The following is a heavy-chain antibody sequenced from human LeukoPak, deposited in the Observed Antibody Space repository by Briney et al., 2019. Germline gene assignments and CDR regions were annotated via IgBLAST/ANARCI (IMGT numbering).Heavy chain of an antibody. Sequence: SETLSLTCAVYGGSFSGYYWSWIRQPPGKGLEWSWEINHSGSTNYNPSLKSRGTISVYTSKNHFSLKLSSVTAADTAVYYCARGQGSGSYYKDYYYYMDVWGMGTTVTVSS. CDR1: GGSFSGYY. CDR3: ARGQGSGSYYKDYYYYMDV. J-gene: IGHJ6*03. V-gene: IGHV4-34*01. CDR2: INHSGST. D-gene: IGHD3-10*01.